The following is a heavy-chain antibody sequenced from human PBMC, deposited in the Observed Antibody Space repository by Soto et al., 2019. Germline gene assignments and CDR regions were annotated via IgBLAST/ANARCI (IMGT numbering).Heavy chain of an antibody. D-gene: IGHD6-6*01. J-gene: IGHJ4*02. CDR1: GYTFTSYA. Sequence: GASVKVSCKASGYTFTSYAMNWVRQAPGQGLEWMGIINPSGGSTSYAQKFQGRVTMTRDTSTSTVYMELSSLRSEDTAECYCARDSEQLVRGYFDYWGQGTLVTVSS. V-gene: IGHV1-46*01. CDR2: INPSGGST. CDR3: ARDSEQLVRGYFDY.